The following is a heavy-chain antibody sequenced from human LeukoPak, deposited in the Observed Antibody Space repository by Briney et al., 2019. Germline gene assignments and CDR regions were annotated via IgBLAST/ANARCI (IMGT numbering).Heavy chain of an antibody. CDR3: AREDHSNYNY. Sequence: GGSLRLSCAASGFPFSSYWMSWVRQAPGKGLEWVANIKQDGGEKFYVDSVKGRFTISRDSTKNSLYLQMNGLRAEDTAVYYCAREDHSNYNYWGQGTLVTVSS. J-gene: IGHJ4*02. CDR2: IKQDGGEK. V-gene: IGHV3-7*01. CDR1: GFPFSSYW. D-gene: IGHD4-11*01.